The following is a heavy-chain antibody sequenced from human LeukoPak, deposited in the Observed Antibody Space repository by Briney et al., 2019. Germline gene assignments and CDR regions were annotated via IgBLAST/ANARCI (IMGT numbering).Heavy chain of an antibody. V-gene: IGHV3-21*01. D-gene: IGHD6-13*01. J-gene: IGHJ4*02. CDR1: GFTFSSYS. CDR3: ARDRPTDLVAAAGLNPFDY. Sequence: GGSLRLSCAASGFTFSSYSMNWVRQAPGKGLEWVSSISSSSSYINYADSVKGRFTISRDNAKNSLYLQMNSLRAEDTAVYYCARDRPTDLVAAAGLNPFDYWGQGTLVTVSS. CDR2: ISSSSSYI.